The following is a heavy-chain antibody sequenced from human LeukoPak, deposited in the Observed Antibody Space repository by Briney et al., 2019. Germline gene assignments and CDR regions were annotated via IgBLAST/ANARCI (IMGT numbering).Heavy chain of an antibody. D-gene: IGHD3-16*01. CDR3: ATLRAEGSNWFDP. CDR2: IYPGDSDT. J-gene: IGHJ5*02. Sequence: GESLKISCKGSGGLFSGYWIGWVRQMPGKGLEWMGIIYPGDSDTRYSPSFQGQVTISVDKSISTAYLQWSSLKASDTAIYYCATLRAEGSNWFDPWGQGTLVTVSS. V-gene: IGHV5-51*01. CDR1: GGLFSGYW.